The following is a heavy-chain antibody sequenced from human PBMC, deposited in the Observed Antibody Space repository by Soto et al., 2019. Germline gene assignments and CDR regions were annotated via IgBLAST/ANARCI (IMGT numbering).Heavy chain of an antibody. V-gene: IGHV1-18*04. Sequence: GPSVKVSFKACCCTFTSYCISWLVQSPCQGLEWMGWISADNGNTNYAQKLQGRVTMTTDTSTSTAYMELRSLRSDDTAVYYCARGIVPAALYYYGMDVWGQGTTVTVSS. CDR2: ISADNGNT. CDR1: CCTFTSYC. J-gene: IGHJ6*02. D-gene: IGHD2-2*01. CDR3: ARGIVPAALYYYGMDV.